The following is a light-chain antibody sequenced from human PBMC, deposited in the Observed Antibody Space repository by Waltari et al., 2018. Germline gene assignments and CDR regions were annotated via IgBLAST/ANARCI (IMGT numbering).Light chain of an antibody. J-gene: IGLJ1*01. V-gene: IGLV2-23*02. CDR3: CSYAGSKFYV. CDR1: SSDVGTYNL. CDR2: EVT. Sequence: QSALTQPAPVSGSPGQSITLSCTGTSSDVGTYNLVPWYQQHPGKGPKLMIYEVTKRPSGVSNRFAGSKSGNTASLTISGLQAEDEAEYYCCSYAGSKFYVFGTGTKVTVL.